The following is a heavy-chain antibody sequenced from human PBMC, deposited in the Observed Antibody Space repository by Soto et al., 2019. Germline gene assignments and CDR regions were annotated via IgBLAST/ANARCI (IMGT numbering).Heavy chain of an antibody. V-gene: IGHV1-3*01. J-gene: IGHJ4*02. CDR3: ARSKQPLMITFGGVIDPFAY. CDR1: GYTFTSYA. D-gene: IGHD3-16*02. CDR2: INAGNGNT. Sequence: ASVKVSCKASGYTFTSYAMHWVRQAPGQRLEWMGWINAGNGNTKYSQKFQGRVTITRDTSASTAYMELSSLRSEDTAVYYCARSKQPLMITFGGVIDPFAYWGQGTLVTVSS.